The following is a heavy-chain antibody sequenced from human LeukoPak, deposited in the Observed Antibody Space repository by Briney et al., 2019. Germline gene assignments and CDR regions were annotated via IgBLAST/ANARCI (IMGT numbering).Heavy chain of an antibody. CDR3: ARPKKPGSGSYPVGY. CDR1: GFTFSSYA. V-gene: IGHV3-30-3*01. J-gene: IGHJ4*02. CDR2: ISYDGSNK. Sequence: GGSLRLSCAASGFTFSSYAMHWVRQAPGKGLEWVAVISYDGSNKYYADTVKGRFTISRDNSKNTLYLQMNSLRAEDTAVYYCARPKKPGSGSYPVGYWGQGTLVTVSS. D-gene: IGHD3-10*01.